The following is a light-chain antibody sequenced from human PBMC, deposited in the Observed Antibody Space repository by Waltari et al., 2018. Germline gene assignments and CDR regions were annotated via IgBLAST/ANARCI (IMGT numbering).Light chain of an antibody. CDR3: QQYFRGPIS. V-gene: IGKV4-1*01. J-gene: IGKJ3*01. CDR1: ESLLSPSNNMNY. Sequence: DIVMTQSPDSLAVSLGERATITCHSSESLLSPSNNMNYLAWYQQRPGQPPRLLIYLTSTRESGVPDRFSGSWSGTDFTLTISSLQTEDVATYFCQQYFRGPISFGPGTKLEMK. CDR2: LTS.